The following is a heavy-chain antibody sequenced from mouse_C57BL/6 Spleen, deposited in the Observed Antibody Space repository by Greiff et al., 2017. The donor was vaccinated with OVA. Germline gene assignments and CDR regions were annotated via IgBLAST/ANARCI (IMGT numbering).Heavy chain of an antibody. CDR1: GYTFTSYW. J-gene: IGHJ3*01. CDR2: IYPSASET. Sequence: QVQLQQPGAELVRPGSSVKLSCKASGYTFTSYWMDWVKQRPGQGLEWIGNIYPSASETHYNQKFKDKATLTVDNSSSTAYMQLSSLTSEDSAVYYCARSGYSWFAYWGQGTLVTVSA. V-gene: IGHV1-61*01. D-gene: IGHD2-3*01. CDR3: ARSGYSWFAY.